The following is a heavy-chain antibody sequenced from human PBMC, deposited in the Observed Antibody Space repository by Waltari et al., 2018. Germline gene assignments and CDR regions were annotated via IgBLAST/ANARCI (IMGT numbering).Heavy chain of an antibody. Sequence: EVQLVESGGGLVQPGGSLRLSCAASGFTYRFYWLHWVRQAPGKGLVWVSRSNSDGSSTSYADSVKGRFTISKDNAKNTVYLQMNSLRAEDTAIYYCARGARRTTVTTGWWYFDLWGRGTLVTVSS. D-gene: IGHD4-17*01. V-gene: IGHV3-74*01. CDR2: SNSDGSST. J-gene: IGHJ2*01. CDR1: GFTYRFYW. CDR3: ARGARRTTVTTGWWYFDL.